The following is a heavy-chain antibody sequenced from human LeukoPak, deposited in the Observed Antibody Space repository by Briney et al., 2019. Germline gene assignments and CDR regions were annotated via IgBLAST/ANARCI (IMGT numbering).Heavy chain of an antibody. D-gene: IGHD3-9*01. V-gene: IGHV3-30*18. CDR3: AKDYHDILGNPLHDFDY. CDR2: ISYDGSNK. J-gene: IGHJ4*02. Sequence: GGSLRLSCAASGFTFSSYGMHWVRQAPGKGLEWVAVISYDGSNKYYADSVKGRFTISRDNSKNTLYLQMNSLRAEDTAVYYCAKDYHDILGNPLHDFDYWGQGTLVTVSS. CDR1: GFTFSSYG.